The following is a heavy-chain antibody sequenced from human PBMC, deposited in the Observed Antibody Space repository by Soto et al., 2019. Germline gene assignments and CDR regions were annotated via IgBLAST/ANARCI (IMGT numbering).Heavy chain of an antibody. CDR1: GYSFNDYY. CDR3: ARDHSNSSSWPMDY. J-gene: IGHJ4*02. D-gene: IGHD6-13*01. CDR2: INPNGGGT. Sequence: QVQLVQSGAEVKKPGASVKVSCRTSGYSFNDYYIHWVRQAPGQGLEWMGWINPNGGGTHFPQKFXXXVXMTRDTSLRTAYMELTNLRSDDTAIYFCARDHSNSSSWPMDYWGQGTLVTVSS. V-gene: IGHV1-2*02.